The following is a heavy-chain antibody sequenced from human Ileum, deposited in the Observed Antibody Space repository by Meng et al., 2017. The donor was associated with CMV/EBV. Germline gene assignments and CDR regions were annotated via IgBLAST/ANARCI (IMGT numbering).Heavy chain of an antibody. J-gene: IGHJ4*02. CDR1: GFSVSNAY. V-gene: IGHV3-53*01. D-gene: IGHD6-19*01. CDR3: TRDAGAEAV. CDR2: IRGGGDT. Sequence: SLRLSCEVFGFSVSNAYMSWVRQAPGKGLEWISVIRGGGDTHYADSVKGRFTTSRDNSRNTLYLQMNSLRAEDTAVYHCTRDAGAEAVWGQGTLATVSS.